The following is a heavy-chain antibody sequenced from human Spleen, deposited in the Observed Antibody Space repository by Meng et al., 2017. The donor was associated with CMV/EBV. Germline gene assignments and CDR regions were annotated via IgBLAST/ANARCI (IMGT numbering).Heavy chain of an antibody. V-gene: IGHV1-2*02. CDR1: GYTFTGYY. Sequence: GESLKISCKASGYTFTGYYIHWVRQAPGQGLEWMGWINPNSDDTNYTPKFQGRVTMTRDTSISTAYMELSRLRSDDTAVYYCTRGWYSSSSGHDAFEIWGQGTMVTVSS. CDR3: TRGWYSSSSGHDAFEI. J-gene: IGHJ3*02. CDR2: INPNSDDT. D-gene: IGHD6-6*01.